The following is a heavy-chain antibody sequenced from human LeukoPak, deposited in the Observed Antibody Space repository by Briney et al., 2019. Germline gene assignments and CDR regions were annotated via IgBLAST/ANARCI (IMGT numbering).Heavy chain of an antibody. D-gene: IGHD1-26*01. CDR2: INPNSGGT. CDR1: GYTFTGYC. Sequence: GASVKVSCKASGYTFTGYCMHWVRQAPGQGLEWMGWINPNSGGTNYAQKFQGRVTMTRDTSISTAYMELSRLRSDDTAVYYCASIVGVGVPHASDAFDIWGQGTMVTVSS. CDR3: ASIVGVGVPHASDAFDI. J-gene: IGHJ3*02. V-gene: IGHV1-2*02.